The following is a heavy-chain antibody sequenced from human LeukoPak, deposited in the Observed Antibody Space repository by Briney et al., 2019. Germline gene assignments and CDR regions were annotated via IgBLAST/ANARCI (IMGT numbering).Heavy chain of an antibody. CDR1: GGSISSSSYY. CDR2: IYYSGST. CDR3: ARRFAPSRNDAFDI. V-gene: IGHV4-39*01. Sequence: SETLSLTCTVSGGSISSSSYYWRWIRQPPGKGLEWIGSIYYSGSTYYNPSLKSRVTISVDTSKNQFSLKLSSVTASDTAVYYCARRFAPSRNDAFDIWGQGTMVTVSS. J-gene: IGHJ3*02. D-gene: IGHD3-10*01.